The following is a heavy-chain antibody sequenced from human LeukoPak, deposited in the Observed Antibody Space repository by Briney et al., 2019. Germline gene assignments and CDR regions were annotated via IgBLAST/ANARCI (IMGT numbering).Heavy chain of an antibody. J-gene: IGHJ4*02. V-gene: IGHV3-7*01. D-gene: IGHD6-19*01. Sequence: GGSLRLSCAASGFTFSSYEMNWVRQAPGKGLEWVANIKQDGSEKYYVDSVKGRFTISRDNAKNSLYLQMNSLRAEDTAVYYCARGPDSSGWYGLVDYWGQGTLVTVSS. CDR2: IKQDGSEK. CDR1: GFTFSSYE. CDR3: ARGPDSSGWYGLVDY.